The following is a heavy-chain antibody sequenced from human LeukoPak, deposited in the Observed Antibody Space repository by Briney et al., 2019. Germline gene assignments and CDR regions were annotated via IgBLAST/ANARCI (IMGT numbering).Heavy chain of an antibody. CDR1: GFTFSSYA. D-gene: IGHD3-3*01. V-gene: IGHV3-23*01. J-gene: IGHJ4*02. CDR3: AKDGALLRFSAISYYFEY. CDR2: ISASGGGT. Sequence: GGSLRLSCAASGFTFSSYAMSWVRQAPGKGLKWVSGISASGGGTYYADSVKGRFTISRDNSNNTLYLRMNSLRVEDTAVYYCAKDGALLRFSAISYYFEYWGQGTLVTVSS.